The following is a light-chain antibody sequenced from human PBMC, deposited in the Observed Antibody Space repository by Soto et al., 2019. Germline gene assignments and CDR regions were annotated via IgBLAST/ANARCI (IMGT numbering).Light chain of an antibody. V-gene: IGKV1-6*01. CDR3: LQDYNFPWT. J-gene: IGKJ1*01. Sequence: AIQMTQSPSSLSASLGDRVTITCRASQGIRNDLGWYQQKPGKAPKLLIYGASSLQSGVPSRFSGSGSGSDFTLTISSLQPEDFATYYCLQDYNFPWTFGQGTKVEIK. CDR2: GAS. CDR1: QGIRND.